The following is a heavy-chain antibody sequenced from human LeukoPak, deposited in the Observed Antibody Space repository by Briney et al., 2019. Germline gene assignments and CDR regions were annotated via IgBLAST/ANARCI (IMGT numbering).Heavy chain of an antibody. J-gene: IGHJ4*02. V-gene: IGHV3-30-3*01. D-gene: IGHD1-7*01. CDR2: ILKDGSDK. CDR1: GFTFSDYA. Sequence: GGSLRLSCAASGFTFSDYAMHWVRQAPGKGLEWVAVILKDGSDKYYPGSVRGRFTISRDNSKNTIYLQMDSLRAEDTAIYYCARDYWWNYDYWGQGTLVTVSS. CDR3: ARDYWWNYDY.